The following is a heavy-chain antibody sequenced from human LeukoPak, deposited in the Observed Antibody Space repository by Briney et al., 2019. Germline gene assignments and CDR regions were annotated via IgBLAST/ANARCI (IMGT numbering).Heavy chain of an antibody. Sequence: SETLSLTRTVSGGSISSYYWSWIRQPPGKGLEWIGYIYYSGSTNYNPSLKSRVTISVDTSKNQFSLKLSSVTAADTAVYYCARHGTVTFDYWGQGTLVTVSS. V-gene: IGHV4-59*08. CDR1: GGSISSYY. J-gene: IGHJ4*02. D-gene: IGHD4-11*01. CDR2: IYYSGST. CDR3: ARHGTVTFDY.